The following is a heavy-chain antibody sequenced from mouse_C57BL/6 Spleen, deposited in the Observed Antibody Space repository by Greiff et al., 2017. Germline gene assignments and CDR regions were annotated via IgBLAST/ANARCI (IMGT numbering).Heavy chain of an antibody. V-gene: IGHV5-17*01. CDR2: ISSGSSTI. CDR1: GFTFSDYG. J-gene: IGHJ2*01. Sequence: DVKLVESGGGLVKPGGSLKLSCAASGFTFSDYGMHWVRQAPEKGLEWVAYISSGSSTIYYADTVKGRFTISRDNAKNTLFLQMTSLRSDDTAMYYCARAYYGSRNFDYWGQGTTLTVSS. D-gene: IGHD1-1*01. CDR3: ARAYYGSRNFDY.